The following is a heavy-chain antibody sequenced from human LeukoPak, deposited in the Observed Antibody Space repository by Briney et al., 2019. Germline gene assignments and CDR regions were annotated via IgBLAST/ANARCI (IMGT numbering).Heavy chain of an antibody. CDR1: GYSFTSYW. J-gene: IGHJ4*02. CDR2: IYPGDSDT. CDR3: ARQGYSSGWYERPLVLYYFDY. D-gene: IGHD6-13*01. Sequence: GESLKISCKGSGYSFTSYWIGWVRQMPGKGLEWMGIIYPGDSDTRYSPSFQGQVTISADKSISTAYLQWSSLKASDTAMYYCARQGYSSGWYERPLVLYYFDYWGQGTLVTVSS. V-gene: IGHV5-51*01.